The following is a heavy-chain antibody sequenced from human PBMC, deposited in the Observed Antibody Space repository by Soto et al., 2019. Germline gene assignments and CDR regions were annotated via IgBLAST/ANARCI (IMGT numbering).Heavy chain of an antibody. CDR2: ISGSGGST. CDR1: GFTFSRYD. Sequence: EVQLLESGGGLVQPGGSLRLSCAASGFTFSRYDMRWVRQAPVKGLEWVSAISGSGGSTYYEDSVKGPFTISRDNTKNTLYLQMNSLRAEDTAVYYCARRGSGSYYDYWGQGTLVTVSS. D-gene: IGHD1-26*01. CDR3: ARRGSGSYYDY. V-gene: IGHV3-23*01. J-gene: IGHJ4*02.